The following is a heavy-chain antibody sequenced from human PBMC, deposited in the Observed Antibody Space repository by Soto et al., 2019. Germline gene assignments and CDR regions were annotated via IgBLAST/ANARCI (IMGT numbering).Heavy chain of an antibody. CDR1: GFTFSSYS. Sequence: GRSLRLSCAASGFTFSSYSMNWVRQAPGKGLEWVSSISSSSSYIYYADSVKGRFTISRDNAKNSLYLQMNSLRAEDTAVYYCMLGGYNYGVYFDYWGQGTLVTGSS. J-gene: IGHJ4*02. CDR3: MLGGYNYGVYFDY. CDR2: ISSSSSYI. D-gene: IGHD5-18*01. V-gene: IGHV3-21*01.